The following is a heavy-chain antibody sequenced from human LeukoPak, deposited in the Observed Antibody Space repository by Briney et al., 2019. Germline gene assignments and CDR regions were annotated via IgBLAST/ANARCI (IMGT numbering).Heavy chain of an antibody. CDR2: ISSSGSTI. CDR3: ARDWKGIDY. J-gene: IGHJ4*02. V-gene: IGHV3-48*03. D-gene: IGHD1-1*01. CDR1: GFTFSSYE. Sequence: GGSLRLSCAASGFTFSSYEMNWVRQAPGKGLEWVSYISSSGSTIYHADSVKGRFTISRDNAKNSLYLQMNSLRAEDTAVYYCARDWKGIDYWGQGTLVTVSS.